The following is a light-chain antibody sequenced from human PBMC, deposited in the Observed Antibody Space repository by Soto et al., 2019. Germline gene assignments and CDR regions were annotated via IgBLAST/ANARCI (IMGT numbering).Light chain of an antibody. CDR1: QSVSSIY. CDR2: GAS. V-gene: IGKV3-20*01. Sequence: EIVLTQSPGTLSLSPGERATLSCRASQSVSSIYLAWYQQKPGQAPRLLIKGASSRATGIPDRFSGSGSGTDFTLTISRLEPEDFAVYYCQQYGSSRWTFGQGTKVEI. CDR3: QQYGSSRWT. J-gene: IGKJ1*01.